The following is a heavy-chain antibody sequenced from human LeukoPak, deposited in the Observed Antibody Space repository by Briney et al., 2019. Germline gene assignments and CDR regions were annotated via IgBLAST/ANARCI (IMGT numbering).Heavy chain of an antibody. CDR1: GGSISSSSYY. J-gene: IGHJ5*02. V-gene: IGHV4-39*01. CDR3: ARRPGGNTYGYWFDP. Sequence: PSETLSLTCSVSGGSISSSSYYWGWIRQPPGKGLDWIGNIYYSGITYYNPSLKSRVTISVDTSKNQFSLKLSSVTAADTAVYYCARRPGGNTYGYWFDPWGQGTLVTVSS. CDR2: IYYSGIT. D-gene: IGHD5-18*01.